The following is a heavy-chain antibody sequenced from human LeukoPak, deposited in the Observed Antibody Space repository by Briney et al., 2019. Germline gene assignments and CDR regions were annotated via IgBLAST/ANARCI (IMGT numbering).Heavy chain of an antibody. D-gene: IGHD3-22*01. V-gene: IGHV3-23*01. J-gene: IGHJ4*02. CDR1: GFTFSTYG. CDR3: ARDQASDFYDTSGYYYGFFDY. Sequence: GGTLRLSCVASGFTFSTYGMSWVRQAPGKGLEWVSAISGSGGSTYYADSVKGRFTISRDNSKNTLYLQMNSLRAEDTAVYYCARDQASDFYDTSGYYYGFFDYWGQGTLVTVSS. CDR2: ISGSGGST.